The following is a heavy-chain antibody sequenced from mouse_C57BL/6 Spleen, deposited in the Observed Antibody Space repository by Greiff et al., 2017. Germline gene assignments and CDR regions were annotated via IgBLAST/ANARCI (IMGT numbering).Heavy chain of an antibody. CDR3: ARWRGGDAMDY. CDR1: GYTFTDYY. Sequence: EVQLQQSGPELVKPGASVKISCKASGYTFTDYYMNWVKQSHGKSLEWIGDINPNNGGTSYNQKFKGKATLTVDKSSSTAYMELRSLTSEDSAVYYCARWRGGDAMDYWGQGTSVTVSS. CDR2: INPNNGGT. J-gene: IGHJ4*01. V-gene: IGHV1-26*01.